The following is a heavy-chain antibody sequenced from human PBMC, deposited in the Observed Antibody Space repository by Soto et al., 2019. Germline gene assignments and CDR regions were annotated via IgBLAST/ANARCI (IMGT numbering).Heavy chain of an antibody. Sequence: EVQLVESGGGLVQPGGSLRLSCVASGFTFNYYWMHWVRQAPGKGLMWVSRLQTDGSHPDYADSVKGRFTISRDNAKNTLYLQGNNLRADDTAVYYCARGGDPDYWGQGTLVTVSS. V-gene: IGHV3-74*01. CDR1: GFTFNYYW. J-gene: IGHJ4*02. CDR3: ARGGDPDY. D-gene: IGHD2-21*02. CDR2: LQTDGSHP.